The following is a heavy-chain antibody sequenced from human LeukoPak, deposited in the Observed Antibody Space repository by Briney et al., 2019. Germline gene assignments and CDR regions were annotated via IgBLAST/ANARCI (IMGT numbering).Heavy chain of an antibody. D-gene: IGHD6-19*01. CDR2: IYHSGST. CDR1: GGSISSGGYS. V-gene: IGHV4-30-2*01. Sequence: SETLSLTFTVSGGSISSGGYSWSWIRQPPGKGLEWIGYIYHSGSTYYNPSLKSRVTISVDRSKNQFSLKLSSVTAADTAVYYCARAVAGVFPYYFDYWGQGTLVTVSS. CDR3: ARAVAGVFPYYFDY. J-gene: IGHJ4*02.